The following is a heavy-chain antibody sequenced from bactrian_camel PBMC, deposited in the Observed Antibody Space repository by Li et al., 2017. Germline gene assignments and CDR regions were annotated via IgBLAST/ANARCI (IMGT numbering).Heavy chain of an antibody. J-gene: IGHJ4*01. CDR1: GYTSSTVC. V-gene: IGHV3S40*01. CDR3: AADIVCYVNGASMPEFNY. D-gene: IGHD3*01. Sequence: VQLVESGGGSVQSGGSLRLSCSASGYTSSTVCMGWFRQTPGKEREGVAAIYDRGTKTYYDDSVKGRFTISRDSAENTVYLQMNSLKPDDTATYYCAADIVCYVNGASMPEFNYWGLGTQVTVS. CDR2: IYDRGTKT.